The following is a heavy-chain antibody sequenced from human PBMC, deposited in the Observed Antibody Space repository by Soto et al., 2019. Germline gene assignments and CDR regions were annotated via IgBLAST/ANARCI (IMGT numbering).Heavy chain of an antibody. CDR3: AKDRFRGSGSYWGPDY. V-gene: IGHV3-30*18. CDR1: GFTFSSYG. D-gene: IGHD3-10*01. CDR2: ISYDGSNK. J-gene: IGHJ4*02. Sequence: GGSLRLSCAASGFTFSSYGMHWVRQAPGKGLEWVAVISYDGSNKYYADSVKGRFTISRDNSKNTLYLQMNSLRAEDTAVYYCAKDRFRGSGSYWGPDYWGQGTLVTVSS.